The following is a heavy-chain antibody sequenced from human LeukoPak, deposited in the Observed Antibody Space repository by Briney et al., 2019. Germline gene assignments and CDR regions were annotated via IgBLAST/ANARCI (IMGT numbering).Heavy chain of an antibody. D-gene: IGHD3-10*01. CDR1: GYTFTSYA. Sequence: GASVKVSCKASGYTFTSYAMHWVRQAPGQRLEWMGWINAGNGNTKYSQKFQGRVTITRDTSASTAYMELSSLRSDDTAVYYCARTGVSLDYFDYWGQGTLVTVSS. J-gene: IGHJ4*02. V-gene: IGHV1-3*01. CDR3: ARTGVSLDYFDY. CDR2: INAGNGNT.